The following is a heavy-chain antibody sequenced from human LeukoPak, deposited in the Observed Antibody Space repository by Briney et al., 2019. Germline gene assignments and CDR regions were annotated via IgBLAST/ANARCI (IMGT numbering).Heavy chain of an antibody. CDR3: ARMGGSGWYFGIGWFDP. Sequence: NASETLSLTCTVSGGSISSYYWSWIRQPAGKGLEWIGRIYTSGSTNYNPSLKSRVTMSVDTSKNQFSLKLSSVTAADTAVYYCARMGGSGWYFGIGWFDPWGQGTLVTVSS. CDR2: IYTSGST. CDR1: GGSISSYY. J-gene: IGHJ5*02. V-gene: IGHV4-4*07. D-gene: IGHD6-19*01.